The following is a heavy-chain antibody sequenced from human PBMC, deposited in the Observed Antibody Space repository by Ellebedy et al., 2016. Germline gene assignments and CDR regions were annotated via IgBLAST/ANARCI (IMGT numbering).Heavy chain of an antibody. Sequence: GGSLRLXXAASGFTFSSYSMNWVRQAPGKGLEWVSYISSSSSTIYYADSVKGRFTISRDNAKNSLYLQMNSLRAEDTAVYYCASPTPSGNFDYWGQGTLVTVSS. J-gene: IGHJ4*02. CDR2: ISSSSSTI. D-gene: IGHD1-26*01. V-gene: IGHV3-48*04. CDR1: GFTFSSYS. CDR3: ASPTPSGNFDY.